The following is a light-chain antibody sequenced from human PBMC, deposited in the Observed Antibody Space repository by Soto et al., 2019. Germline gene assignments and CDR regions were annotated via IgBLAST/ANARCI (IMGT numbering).Light chain of an antibody. V-gene: IGKV3-20*01. CDR1: QSVRSNY. J-gene: IGKJ4*01. CDR3: QQYGSSPLT. CDR2: DAS. Sequence: EIVLTQSPDTLSLSPGERATLSCRASQSVRSNYLAWYQQKPGQAPRFLIYDASSRATGIPDRFSGSGSGTDFTLTISRLEPGDFAVYYCQQYGSSPLTFGGGTKV.